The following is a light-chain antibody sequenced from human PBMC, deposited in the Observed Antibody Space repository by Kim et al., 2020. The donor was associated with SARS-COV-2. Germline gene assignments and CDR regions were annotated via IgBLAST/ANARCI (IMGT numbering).Light chain of an antibody. V-gene: IGLV2-14*03. Sequence: SNTISCTGTSSDVGSYNYVTWYQQHPGKAPKLMIYDVSNRPSGVSNRFSGSKSGNTASLTISGLQAEDEADYYCGSYTSSSTWVFGGGTQLTVL. CDR2: DVS. CDR3: GSYTSSSTWV. CDR1: SSDVGSYNY. J-gene: IGLJ3*02.